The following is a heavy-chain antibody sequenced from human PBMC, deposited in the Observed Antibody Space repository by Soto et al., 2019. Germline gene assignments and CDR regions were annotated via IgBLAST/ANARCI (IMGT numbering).Heavy chain of an antibody. CDR1: GGSMSKFY. Sequence: SETLSLTCSVSGGSMSKFYWSWIRKTAGKGLEWMGRVYATGTSDYNPSLRSRIAMSVDISRKTFSLRLRSVTAADTGVYYCVRDGSKTLRDCFDPWGQGILVTVSS. CDR3: VRDGSKTLRDCFDP. J-gene: IGHJ5*02. D-gene: IGHD4-17*01. V-gene: IGHV4-4*07. CDR2: VYATGTS.